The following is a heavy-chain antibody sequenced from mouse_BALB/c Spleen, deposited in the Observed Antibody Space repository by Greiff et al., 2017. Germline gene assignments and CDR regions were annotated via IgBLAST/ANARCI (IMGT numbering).Heavy chain of an antibody. Sequence: LVESGPELVKPGASVKMSCKASGYTFTSYVMHWVKQKPGQGLEWIGYINPYNDGTKYNEKFKGKATLTSDKSSSTAYMELSSLTSEDSAVYSGASSYGYDEGGRYFDYWGQGTTLTVSS. CDR1: GYTFTSYV. CDR3: ASSYGYDEGGRYFDY. V-gene: IGHV1-14*01. D-gene: IGHD2-2*01. CDR2: INPYNDGT. J-gene: IGHJ2*01.